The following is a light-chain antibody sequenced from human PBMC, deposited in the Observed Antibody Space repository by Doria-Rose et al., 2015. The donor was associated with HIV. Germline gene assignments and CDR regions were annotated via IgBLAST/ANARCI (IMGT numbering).Light chain of an antibody. Sequence: QPVLTQPPSVSGAPGQRVTISCTGSTSSIGAGYDVHWYQQLPGTAPKLLIYGNSNRPSGVPDRFSGSKSGTSAALAIPGLQAEDEADYYCQSYDSSLSGFWVFGGGTKLTVL. CDR3: QSYDSSLSGFWV. V-gene: IGLV1-40*01. CDR2: GNS. CDR1: TSSIGAGYD. J-gene: IGLJ3*02.